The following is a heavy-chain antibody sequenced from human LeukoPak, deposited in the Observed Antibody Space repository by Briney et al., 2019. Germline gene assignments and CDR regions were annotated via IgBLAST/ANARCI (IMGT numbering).Heavy chain of an antibody. CDR1: GFTFSSYG. Sequence: GGSLRLSCAASGFTFSSYGMHWVRQAPGKWLEWVAVISYDGSNKYYADSVKGRFTISKDNSKNTLYLQMNSLRAEDTAVYYCAKDLDTMVRGVTHAFDIWGQGTMVTVSS. V-gene: IGHV3-30*18. CDR3: AKDLDTMVRGVTHAFDI. J-gene: IGHJ3*02. CDR2: ISYDGSNK. D-gene: IGHD3-10*01.